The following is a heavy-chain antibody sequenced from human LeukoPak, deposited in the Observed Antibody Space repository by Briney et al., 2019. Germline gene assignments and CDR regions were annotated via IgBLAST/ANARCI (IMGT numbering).Heavy chain of an antibody. CDR1: GGSISSYY. V-gene: IGHV4-59*12. J-gene: IGHJ4*02. Sequence: PSETLSLTCTVSGGSISSYYWSWIRQPPGKGLEWIGYIYYSGSTNYNPSLKSRVTISVDTSKNQFSLKLSSVTAADTAVYYCARDIDYYASSAYLDYWGQGTLVTVSS. CDR3: ARDIDYYASSAYLDY. CDR2: IYYSGST. D-gene: IGHD3-22*01.